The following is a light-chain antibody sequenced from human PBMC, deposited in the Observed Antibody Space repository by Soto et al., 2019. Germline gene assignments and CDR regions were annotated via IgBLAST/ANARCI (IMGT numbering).Light chain of an antibody. J-gene: IGLJ1*01. CDR3: SSYSSSSTFYV. CDR2: QVS. Sequence: QSVLTQPASVSGSPGQSITISCTGTSSDIGGFYYVSWYQHHPGKDPKLMIYQVSNRPSGVSNRFPGSKSGNTASLTISGLQAEDEADYFCSSYSSSSTFYVFGAGTKVTV. V-gene: IGLV2-14*01. CDR1: SSDIGGFYY.